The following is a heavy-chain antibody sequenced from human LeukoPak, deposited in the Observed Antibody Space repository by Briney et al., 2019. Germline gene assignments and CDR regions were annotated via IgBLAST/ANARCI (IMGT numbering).Heavy chain of an antibody. Sequence: PGGSLRLSCAASGFTFSSYGMHWVRQAPGKGLEWVAVIWYDGSNKYYADSVKGRFTISRDNSKNTLCLQMNSLRAEDTAVYYCATARVDGSGRDYWGQGTLVTVSS. CDR1: GFTFSSYG. V-gene: IGHV3-33*08. CDR2: IWYDGSNK. J-gene: IGHJ4*02. CDR3: ATARVDGSGRDY. D-gene: IGHD3-10*01.